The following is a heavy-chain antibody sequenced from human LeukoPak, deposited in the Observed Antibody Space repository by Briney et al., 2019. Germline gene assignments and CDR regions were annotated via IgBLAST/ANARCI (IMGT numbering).Heavy chain of an antibody. Sequence: GGSLRLSCAASGFIFSTYSMNWVRQAPGKGLEWVSSVSRSGPSIYYADSVKGRFTVSRDNAKNSLYLHMNSLRAEDTAVYYCARDYVGKYCSSTSCYGFDYWGQGTLVTVSS. D-gene: IGHD2-2*01. CDR2: VSRSGPSI. V-gene: IGHV3-21*01. J-gene: IGHJ4*02. CDR3: ARDYVGKYCSSTSCYGFDY. CDR1: GFIFSTYS.